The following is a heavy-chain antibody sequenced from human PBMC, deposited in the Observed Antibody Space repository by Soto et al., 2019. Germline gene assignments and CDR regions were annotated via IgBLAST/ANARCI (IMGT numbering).Heavy chain of an antibody. CDR3: ARDLPPVGY. CDR2: ISAYNGNT. J-gene: IGHJ4*02. Sequence: QIQLVQSGAEVKKPGASVKVSCKASGYTFSSYHITWVRQAPGQGLEWMGWISAYNGNTNYAQNLQGRVTMTTDQSRSTAYAELRSMRSDDTAVYYCARDLPPVGYRCQGTLVTVFS. V-gene: IGHV1-18*01. CDR1: GYTFSSYH.